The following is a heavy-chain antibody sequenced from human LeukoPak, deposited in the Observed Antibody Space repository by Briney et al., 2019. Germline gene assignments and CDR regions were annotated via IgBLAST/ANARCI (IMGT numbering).Heavy chain of an antibody. CDR3: ARQEYCSGGSCYTWFDP. CDR2: IYPADSDI. J-gene: IGHJ5*02. Sequence: GESLKISCKGSGYSINNYWIGWVRQMPGKGLEWMGIIYPADSDIRYSPSFQGQVTISTDKSISTAYLQWSSLKASDTAMYYCARQEYCSGGSCYTWFDPWGQGTLVIVSS. V-gene: IGHV5-51*01. CDR1: GYSINNYW. D-gene: IGHD2-15*01.